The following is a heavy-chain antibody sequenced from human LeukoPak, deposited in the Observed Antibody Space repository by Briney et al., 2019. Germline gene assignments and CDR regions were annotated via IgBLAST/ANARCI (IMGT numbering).Heavy chain of an antibody. CDR1: GFTFSSYA. CDR3: AKDSSVYGSGIIDY. CDR2: ISGSGGST. V-gene: IGHV3-23*01. D-gene: IGHD3-10*01. Sequence: GGSLRLSCAASGFTFSSYAMSWVRQAPGKGLEWVSAISGSGGSTYYADSVKGRFTISRDNSKNTLYLQMNSLRAEDTAVYYCAKDSSVYGSGIIDYWGQGTLVTVPS. J-gene: IGHJ4*02.